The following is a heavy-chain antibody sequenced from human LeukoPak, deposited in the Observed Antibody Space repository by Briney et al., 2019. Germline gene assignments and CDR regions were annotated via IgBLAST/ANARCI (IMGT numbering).Heavy chain of an antibody. D-gene: IGHD6-13*01. J-gene: IGHJ4*02. CDR3: AKDLHPTIAAPGGYFDY. V-gene: IGHV3-9*03. CDR1: XXTFXXXA. CDR2: XSWDSGST. Sequence: RLXXAXXXXTFXXXAMXXXRXXXXXXXXXVSXXSWDSGSTGYADSVKGRFTISRDNAKNSLYLQMNSLRAEDMALYYCAKDLHPTIAAPGGYFDYWGQGALVTVSS.